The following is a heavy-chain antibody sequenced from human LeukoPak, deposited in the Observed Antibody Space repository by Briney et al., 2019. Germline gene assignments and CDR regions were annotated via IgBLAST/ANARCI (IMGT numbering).Heavy chain of an antibody. J-gene: IGHJ3*02. CDR3: ARGAYDYDAFDI. CDR2: TNPNSGGT. V-gene: IGHV1-2*06. D-gene: IGHD4-11*01. CDR1: GYTFTGYY. Sequence: ASVKVSCKASGYTFTGYYMHWVRQAPGQGLEWMGRTNPNSGGTNYAQKFQGRVTMTRDTSISTAYMELSRLRSDDTAIYYCARGAYDYDAFDIWGQGTMVTVSS.